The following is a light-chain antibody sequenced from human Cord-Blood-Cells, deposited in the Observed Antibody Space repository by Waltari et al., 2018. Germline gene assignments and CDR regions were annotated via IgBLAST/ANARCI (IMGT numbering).Light chain of an antibody. CDR3: QQYNNWPRT. CDR2: GAS. V-gene: IGKV3-15*01. J-gene: IGKJ1*01. CDR1: QSVSST. Sequence: ELVMTQSPATLSASPGERATLSCRASQSVSSTLAWYQQKPGQATRLLISGASTRATGIPARFSGSGSGTEFTLTISSLQSEDFAVYYCQQYNNWPRTFGQGTKVEIK.